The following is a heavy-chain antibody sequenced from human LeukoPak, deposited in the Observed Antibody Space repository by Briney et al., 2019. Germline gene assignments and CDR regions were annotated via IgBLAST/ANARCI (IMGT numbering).Heavy chain of an antibody. Sequence: GGSLRLSCAASGFTFSNNWMHWVRQAPGKGLEWVGFIRSKSYSGTTEYAASVKGRFTVSRDDSKSVAYLQMNSLTTEDTAVYYCTRVIRLSGGRYYFDYWGQGTLVTVSS. J-gene: IGHJ4*02. CDR3: TRVIRLSGGRYYFDY. CDR2: IRSKSYSGTT. V-gene: IGHV3-49*04. CDR1: GFTFSNNW. D-gene: IGHD2-21*01.